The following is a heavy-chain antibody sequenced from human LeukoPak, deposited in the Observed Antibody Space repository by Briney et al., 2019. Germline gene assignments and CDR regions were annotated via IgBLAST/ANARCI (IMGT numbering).Heavy chain of an antibody. Sequence: GGSLRLSCAASGFSFSTYNMNWIRQAPGKGLEWISYISGSGGSIFTADSVRGRFTISRDNGNNSLFLQMNTLRAEDTAVYYCARGRYYDTSAYNYFDPWGQGTLVTVSS. CDR2: ISGSGGSI. CDR3: ARGRYYDTSAYNYFDP. V-gene: IGHV3-48*01. J-gene: IGHJ5*02. D-gene: IGHD3-22*01. CDR1: GFSFSTYN.